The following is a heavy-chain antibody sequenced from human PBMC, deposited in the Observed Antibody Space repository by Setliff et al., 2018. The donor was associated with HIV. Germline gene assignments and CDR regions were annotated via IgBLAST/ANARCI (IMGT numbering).Heavy chain of an antibody. J-gene: IGHJ4*02. CDR1: GGSISSGSYY. D-gene: IGHD6-19*01. V-gene: IGHV4-61*02. Sequence: SETLSLTCTVSGGSISSGSYYWSWIRQPAGKGLEWIGRIYTSGSTNYNPSLKSRVTISVDTSKNQFSLKLSSVTAADTAVHYCARRAVAVDYWGQGTLVTVSS. CDR2: IYTSGST. CDR3: ARRAVAVDY.